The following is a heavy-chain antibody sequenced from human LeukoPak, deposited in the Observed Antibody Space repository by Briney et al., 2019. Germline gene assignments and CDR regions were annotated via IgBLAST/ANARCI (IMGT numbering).Heavy chain of an antibody. CDR3: TRDLYCSSTSCYADYFDY. J-gene: IGHJ4*02. V-gene: IGHV3-49*04. Sequence: GGSLRLSCTASGFTFGDYAMSWVRQAPGQGLEWVGFIRSKAYGGTTEYAASVKGRFTISRDASKSIAYLQMNSLKTEDTAVYYCTRDLYCSSTSCYADYFDYWGQGTLVTVSS. CDR2: IRSKAYGGTT. D-gene: IGHD2-2*01. CDR1: GFTFGDYA.